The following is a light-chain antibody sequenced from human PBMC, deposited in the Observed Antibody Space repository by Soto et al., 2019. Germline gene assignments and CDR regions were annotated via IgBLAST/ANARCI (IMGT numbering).Light chain of an antibody. CDR2: GAS. Sequence: EIVLTQSPGTLSLSPGERATLSCRASQSVSSTYLAWYQQKPGQAPRLLIHGASSMATGISDRFSGSGSGTDFPLTISRLEPEDFALYYCQQYGSSPEYTFGQGTKLEIK. J-gene: IGKJ2*01. CDR3: QQYGSSPEYT. CDR1: QSVSSTY. V-gene: IGKV3-20*01.